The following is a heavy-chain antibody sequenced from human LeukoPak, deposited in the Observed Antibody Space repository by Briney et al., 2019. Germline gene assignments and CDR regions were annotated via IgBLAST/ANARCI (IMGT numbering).Heavy chain of an antibody. CDR1: GFTFSSYA. CDR3: ARDGAVPAAPGYYYYMDV. V-gene: IGHV3-30*04. CDR2: ISYDGSNK. D-gene: IGHD2-2*01. Sequence: GGSLRLSCAASGFTFSSYAMHWVRQAPGKGLEWVAVISYDGSNKYYADSVKGRFTISRDNSKNTLYLQMNSLRAEDTAVYYCARDGAVPAAPGYYYYMDVWGKGTTVTVSS. J-gene: IGHJ6*03.